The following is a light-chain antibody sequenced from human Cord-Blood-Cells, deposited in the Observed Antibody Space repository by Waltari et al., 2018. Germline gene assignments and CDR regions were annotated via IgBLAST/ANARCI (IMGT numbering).Light chain of an antibody. CDR1: SGINVGTYR. V-gene: IGLV5-45*01. Sequence: QAVLTQPASLSASPGASASLTCTLRSGINVGTYRIYWYQQKPGSPPQYLLRYKSDSDKQQGSGVPSRFSGSKDASANAGIFRISGLQSEDEADYYCMIWHSSAWVFGGGTKLTVL. J-gene: IGLJ3*02. CDR2: YKSDSDK. CDR3: MIWHSSAWV.